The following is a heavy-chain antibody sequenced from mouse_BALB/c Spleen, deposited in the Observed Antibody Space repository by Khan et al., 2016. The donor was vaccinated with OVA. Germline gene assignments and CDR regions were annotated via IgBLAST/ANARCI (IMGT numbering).Heavy chain of an antibody. J-gene: IGHJ2*01. V-gene: IGHV1-7*01. CDR2: INPTSGYT. CDR3: TRDRVDC. Sequence: QVQLQQSGAELAKPGASVKMSCKASGYTFTTYWMHWVKQRPGQGLEWIGYINPTSGYTDYNEKFKDKATLSADKSSSTAYMQLSSLTSEDSAVYSCTRDRVDCWGEGTTLTVSS. CDR1: GYTFTTYW.